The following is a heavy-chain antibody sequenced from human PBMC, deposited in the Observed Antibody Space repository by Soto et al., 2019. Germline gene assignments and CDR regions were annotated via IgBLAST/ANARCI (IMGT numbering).Heavy chain of an antibody. CDR1: GFTFSNYA. CDR2: ISDSGGTS. V-gene: IGHV3-23*01. Sequence: GGSLRLSCAASGFTFSNYAVSWVRQAPGKGLEWVSAISDSGGTSYYADSVKGRFTVSRDNSKNTLYLQMNSLRAEDTAVYYCAKDLDSSGWYYDYWGQGTLVTVSS. CDR3: AKDLDSSGWYYDY. J-gene: IGHJ4*02. D-gene: IGHD6-19*01.